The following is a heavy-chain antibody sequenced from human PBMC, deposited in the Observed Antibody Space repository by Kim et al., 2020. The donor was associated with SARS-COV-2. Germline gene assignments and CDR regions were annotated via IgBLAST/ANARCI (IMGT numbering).Heavy chain of an antibody. D-gene: IGHD2-2*01. Sequence: SVKGRFTISRDNAKNTLYLQMNSLRAEDTAVYYCARGYCSSTSCYAGGDYWGQGTLVTVSS. J-gene: IGHJ4*02. V-gene: IGHV3-74*01. CDR3: ARGYCSSTSCYAGGDY.